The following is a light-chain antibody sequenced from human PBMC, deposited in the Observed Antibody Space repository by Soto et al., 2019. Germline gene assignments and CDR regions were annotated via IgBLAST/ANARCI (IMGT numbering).Light chain of an antibody. Sequence: EIVMTQSPATLSVSPGERATLSCRASQSVSSNLAWYQQKPGQAPRLLIYGASTRATGIPAKFSGGGSGTEFTLTVSSLQSEDFAVYYCQQYNNGPPWTFGQGTKVDIK. CDR1: QSVSSN. V-gene: IGKV3-15*01. J-gene: IGKJ1*01. CDR2: GAS. CDR3: QQYNNGPPWT.